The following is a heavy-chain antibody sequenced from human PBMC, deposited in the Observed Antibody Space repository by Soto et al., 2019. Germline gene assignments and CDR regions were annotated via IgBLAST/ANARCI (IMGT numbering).Heavy chain of an antibody. CDR1: GYTFTGYY. V-gene: IGHV1-2*02. D-gene: IGHD1-26*01. CDR2: INPNSGGT. J-gene: IGHJ6*02. CDR3: ARESATGYYYYGMDV. Sequence: DSVQVSCKASGYTFTGYYMHWVRQAPGQGLEWMGWINPNSGGTNYAQKFQGRVTMTRDTSISTAYMELSSLRSEDTAVYYCARESATGYYYYGMDVWGQGTTVSVYS.